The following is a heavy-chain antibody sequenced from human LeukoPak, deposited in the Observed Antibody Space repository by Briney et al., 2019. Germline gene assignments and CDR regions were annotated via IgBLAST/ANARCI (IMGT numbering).Heavy chain of an antibody. CDR1: GGSISSYY. J-gene: IGHJ6*02. Sequence: SETLSLTCTVSGGSISSYYWSWIRQTPGKGLEWIGDIYYSGSTNCNPSLKSRVTISVDTSKNQFSLKLNSVTAADTAVYYCAKALYSTSSSYYYGMDVWGQGTTVTVSS. D-gene: IGHD6-13*01. V-gene: IGHV4-59*08. CDR3: AKALYSTSSSYYYGMDV. CDR2: IYYSGST.